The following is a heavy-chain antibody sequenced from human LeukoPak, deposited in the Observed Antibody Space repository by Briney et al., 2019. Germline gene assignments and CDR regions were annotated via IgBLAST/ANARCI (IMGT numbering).Heavy chain of an antibody. CDR2: IVPIFGTA. Sequence: GSSVKVSCKASGGTFSSYAISWVRQAPGQGLEWMGRIVPIFGTANYAQKFQGRVTITTDESTSTAYMELSSLRSEDTAVYYCARDIAVAGIDYWGQGTLVTVSS. D-gene: IGHD6-19*01. CDR1: GGTFSSYA. V-gene: IGHV1-69*05. CDR3: ARDIAVAGIDY. J-gene: IGHJ4*02.